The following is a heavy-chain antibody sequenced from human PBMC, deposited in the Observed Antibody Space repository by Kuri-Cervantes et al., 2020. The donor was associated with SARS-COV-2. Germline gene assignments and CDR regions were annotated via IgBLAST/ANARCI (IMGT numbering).Heavy chain of an antibody. CDR1: GFTFSNAW. J-gene: IGHJ6*02. V-gene: IGHV3-15*01. CDR3: TTDQQWFGESKIYYYGMDV. Sequence: ESLKISCAASGFTFSNAWMSWVRQAPGKGLEWVGRIKSKTDGGTTDYAAPVKGRFTISRDDSKNTLYLQMNSLKTEDTAVYYCTTDQQWFGESKIYYYGMDVWGQGTTVTVSS. D-gene: IGHD3-10*01. CDR2: IKSKTDGGTT.